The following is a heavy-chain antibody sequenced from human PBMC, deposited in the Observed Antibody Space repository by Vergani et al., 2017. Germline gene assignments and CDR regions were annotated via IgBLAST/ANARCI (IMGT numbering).Heavy chain of an antibody. CDR3: ARHSEGSYHLGYFDL. Sequence: QVQLQESGPGLVKPSQTLSLTCTVSGGSISSGGYYWSWIRQHPGKGLEWNGYIYDSGSTYYNPSLKSRVTISVDTSKNQFSLKLSSVTAADTAVYYCARHSEGSYHLGYFDLWGRGTLVTVSS. D-gene: IGHD1-14*01. V-gene: IGHV4-31*03. CDR2: IYDSGST. CDR1: GGSISSGGYY. J-gene: IGHJ2*01.